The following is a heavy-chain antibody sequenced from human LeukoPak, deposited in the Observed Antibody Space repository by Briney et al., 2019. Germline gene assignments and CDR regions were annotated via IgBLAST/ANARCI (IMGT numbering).Heavy chain of an antibody. CDR2: INHSGSA. V-gene: IGHV4-34*01. J-gene: IGHJ6*03. CDR1: GGSFSGYY. CDR3: ARGQNTARYYYNYYMDV. D-gene: IGHD4-17*01. Sequence: PSETLSLTCAVYGGSFSGYYWSWSRQPPGKGLEWIGEINHSGSANYNPSLKSRVIISVDTSKNQFSLKLSSVTAADTAVYYCARGQNTARYYYNYYMDVWGKGTTVTVS.